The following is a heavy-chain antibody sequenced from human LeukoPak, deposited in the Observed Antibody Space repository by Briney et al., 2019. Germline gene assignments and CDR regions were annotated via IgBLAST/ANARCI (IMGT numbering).Heavy chain of an antibody. Sequence: KPSETLSLTCTVSGGSISSYYWSWIRQPPGKGLEWIGYIYYSGSTNYNPSLKSRVTISVDTSKNQFSLKLSSVTAADTAVYYCASSIAAAVLVDYWGQGTLVTVSS. CDR3: ASSIAAAVLVDY. J-gene: IGHJ4*02. D-gene: IGHD6-13*01. CDR1: GGSISSYY. V-gene: IGHV4-59*08. CDR2: IYYSGST.